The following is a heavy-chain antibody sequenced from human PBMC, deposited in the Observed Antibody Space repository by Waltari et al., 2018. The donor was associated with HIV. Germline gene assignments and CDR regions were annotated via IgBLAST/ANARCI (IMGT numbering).Heavy chain of an antibody. V-gene: IGHV3-33*01. CDR1: GFTFSSYG. Sequence: QVQLVESGGGVVQPGRSLRLSCSASGFTFSSYGMHWVRQAPGKGLEWVAVIWYDGSNKYYADSVKGRFTISRDNSKNTLYLQMNSLRAEDTAVYYRARDSDYGDHVDHAFDIWGQGTMVTVSS. D-gene: IGHD4-17*01. J-gene: IGHJ3*02. CDR3: ARDSDYGDHVDHAFDI. CDR2: IWYDGSNK.